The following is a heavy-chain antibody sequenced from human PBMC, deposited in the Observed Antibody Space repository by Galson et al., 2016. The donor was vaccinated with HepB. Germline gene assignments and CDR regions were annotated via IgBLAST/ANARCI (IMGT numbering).Heavy chain of an antibody. CDR2: LYFGRST. CDR3: AGGSRLGELFH. V-gene: IGHV4-59*01. CDR1: GGSISAFY. J-gene: IGHJ4*02. D-gene: IGHD3-16*01. Sequence: ETLSLTCTVSGGSISAFYWSWLRQPPGKGLEWLGYLYFGRSTYYNPSLKSRVIISVDTSKNQFSLKLSSVTAADSAVYYCAGGSRLGELFHWGQGTLVTVSS.